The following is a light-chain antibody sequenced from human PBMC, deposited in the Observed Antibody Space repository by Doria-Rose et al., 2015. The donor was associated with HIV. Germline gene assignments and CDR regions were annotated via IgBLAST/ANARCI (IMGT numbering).Light chain of an antibody. Sequence: EIVMTQSPGTLSLSPGESATLSCRASQRFSSTYLAWYQQKPGQAPSLLIYDGSTRATGIPGRFSASGSGTDFTLTINRLEPEDFALYYCHQYGTSWTFGQGTKVEI. CDR3: HQYGTSWT. V-gene: IGKV3-20*01. CDR1: QRFSSTY. J-gene: IGKJ1*01. CDR2: DGS.